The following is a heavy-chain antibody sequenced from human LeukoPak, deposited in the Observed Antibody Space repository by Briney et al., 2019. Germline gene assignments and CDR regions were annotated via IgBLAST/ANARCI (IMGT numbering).Heavy chain of an antibody. D-gene: IGHD3-16*01. J-gene: IGHJ6*02. V-gene: IGHV3-74*01. CDR2: VKGDGSHT. Sequence: PGGSLRLSCAASGFTFTTYWMHWVRQAPGKGLVWVSRVKGDGSHTNYAESVTGRFTISRDNAKNTVCLQMNSLRAEDTAVYYCARSEYEYGYGHWGLDVWGQGTTVTVSS. CDR3: ARSEYEYGYGHWGLDV. CDR1: GFTFTTYW.